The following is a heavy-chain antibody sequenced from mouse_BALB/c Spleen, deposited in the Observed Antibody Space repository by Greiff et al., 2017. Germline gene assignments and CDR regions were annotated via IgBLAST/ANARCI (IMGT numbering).Heavy chain of an antibody. Sequence: QVQLKESGPGLVQPSQSLSITCTVSGFSLTSYGVHWVRQSPGKGLEWLGVIWSGGSTDYNAAFISRLSISKDNSKSQVFFKMNSLQANDTAIYYCARKGDYYGSSYIAWFAYWGQGTLVTVSA. CDR1: GFSLTSYG. CDR2: IWSGGST. D-gene: IGHD1-1*01. J-gene: IGHJ3*01. V-gene: IGHV2-2*02. CDR3: ARKGDYYGSSYIAWFAY.